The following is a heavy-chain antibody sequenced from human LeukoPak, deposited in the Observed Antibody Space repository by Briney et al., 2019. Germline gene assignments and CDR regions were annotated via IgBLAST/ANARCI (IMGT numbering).Heavy chain of an antibody. CDR2: ISGSAGNT. J-gene: IGHJ6*03. D-gene: IGHD5-18*01. V-gene: IGHV3-23*01. CDR3: ARVTRAGEDTAMVFPKNPYYYYYYMDV. CDR1: GSIFSSSS. Sequence: PGGSLRLSCEASGSIFSSSSMSWVRQAPGKGLEWVSTISGSAGNTDYADSVKGRFTIPRDNSKNTLYLQMTSLRVEDTAVYYCARVTRAGEDTAMVFPKNPYYYYYYMDVWGKGTTVTVSS.